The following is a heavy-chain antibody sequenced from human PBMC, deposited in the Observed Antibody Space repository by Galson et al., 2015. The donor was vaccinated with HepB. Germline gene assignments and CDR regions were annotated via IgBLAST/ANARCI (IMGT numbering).Heavy chain of an antibody. CDR1: GFTFSSCA. D-gene: IGHD4-17*01. Sequence: SLRLSCAASGFTFSSCAMHWVRQAPGKGLQYVSVISSNGGSTFYADSVKDRFTISRDNSKNTLYLQMSSLRVEDTAVYYCVKEVTTTHGVHYFDSWGQGTLVTVSS. CDR3: VKEVTTTHGVHYFDS. J-gene: IGHJ4*02. CDR2: ISSNGGST. V-gene: IGHV3-64D*06.